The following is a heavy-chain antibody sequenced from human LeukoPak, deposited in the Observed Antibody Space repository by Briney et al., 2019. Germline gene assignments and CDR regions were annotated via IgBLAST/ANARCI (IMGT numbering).Heavy chain of an antibody. D-gene: IGHD3-3*01. CDR2: ISSSSSYK. Sequence: GGPLRLSCAASGFTFSSYSMNWVRQAPGKGLEWVSSISSSSSYKYYVDSVKGRFTIPRDKAKNSLYLQMNSLRAEDTAVYYCARVKMFGVVMAYDYWGQGTLVTVSS. V-gene: IGHV3-21*01. J-gene: IGHJ4*02. CDR1: GFTFSSYS. CDR3: ARVKMFGVVMAYDY.